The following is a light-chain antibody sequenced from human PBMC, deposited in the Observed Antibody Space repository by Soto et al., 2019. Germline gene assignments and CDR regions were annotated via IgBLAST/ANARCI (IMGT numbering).Light chain of an antibody. J-gene: IGKJ4*01. CDR1: QSLSSY. V-gene: IGKV3-11*01. Sequence: EIVLTQSPATVSLSPGERATLSCWASQSLSSYLAWYQQKPGQAPRLLIYDTSKRAAGIPARFSGSGSGTEFTLNISSLEPEDFAVYYCQQRSSWPLVGGGTKVDIK. CDR3: QQRSSWPL. CDR2: DTS.